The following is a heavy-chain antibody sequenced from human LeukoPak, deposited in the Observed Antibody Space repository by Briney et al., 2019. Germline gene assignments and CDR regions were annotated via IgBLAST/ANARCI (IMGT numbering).Heavy chain of an antibody. CDR3: AAETYYYGSGRLSPPGY. V-gene: IGHV1-24*01. CDR1: GYTLTELS. J-gene: IGHJ4*02. Sequence: ASVKVSCKVSGYTLTELSMHWVRQAPGKGLEWMGGFDPEDGETIYAQKFQGRATMTEGTSTDTAYMELSSLRSEDTAVYYCAAETYYYGSGRLSPPGYWGQGTLVTVSS. CDR2: FDPEDGET. D-gene: IGHD3-10*01.